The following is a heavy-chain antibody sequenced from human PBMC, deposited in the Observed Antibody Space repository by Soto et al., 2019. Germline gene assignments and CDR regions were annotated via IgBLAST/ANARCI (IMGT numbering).Heavy chain of an antibody. D-gene: IGHD3-22*01. CDR2: VNPNTGGT. J-gene: IGHJ4*02. CDR1: GHSFTVYY. Sequence: ASVKVSCKASGHSFTVYYIHWVRQAPGQGLEWMGWVNPNTGGTKYAQKFQGTVTMTRDTSITTAYLELSRLKSDDTAVYYCARGGTFAYDTSGYSVYWGQGTLVTVSS. V-gene: IGHV1-2*02. CDR3: ARGGTFAYDTSGYSVY.